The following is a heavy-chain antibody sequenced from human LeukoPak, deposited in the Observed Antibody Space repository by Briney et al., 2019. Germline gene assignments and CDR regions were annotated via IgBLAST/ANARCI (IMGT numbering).Heavy chain of an antibody. CDR2: YM. J-gene: IGHJ4*02. D-gene: IGHD4-17*01. V-gene: IGHV3-21*01. CDR3: VRGSYGAYDY. Sequence: YMYFADSVKGRFTISRDNAKYSLYLQMNSLRAEDTAVYYCVRGSYGAYDYWGQGSLVTVSS.